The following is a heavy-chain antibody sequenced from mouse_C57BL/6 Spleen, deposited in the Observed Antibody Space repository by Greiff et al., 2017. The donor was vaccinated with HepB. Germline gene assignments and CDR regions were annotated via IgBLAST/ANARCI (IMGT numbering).Heavy chain of an antibody. CDR2: IDPSDSYT. D-gene: IGHD4-1*02. Sequence: QVQLQQPGAELVKPGASVKLSCKASGYTFTSYWMQWVKQRPGQGLEWIGEIDPSDSYTNYNQKFKGKATLTVDTSSSTAYMQLSSLTSEDSAVYYCARPTGTGSFDYWGQGTTLTVSS. V-gene: IGHV1-50*01. J-gene: IGHJ2*01. CDR1: GYTFTSYW. CDR3: ARPTGTGSFDY.